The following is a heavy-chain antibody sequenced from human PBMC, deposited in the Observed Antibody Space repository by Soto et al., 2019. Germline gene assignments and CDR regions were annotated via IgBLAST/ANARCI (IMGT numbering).Heavy chain of an antibody. Sequence: ASVKVSCKASGYTFTSYDINWVRQATGQGLEWMGWMNPNSGNTGYAQKFQGRVTMTRNTSISTAYMELSSLRSEDTAVYYCARARYFDGFLTQDDVFDIGGKGKMVPVSS. V-gene: IGHV1-8*01. J-gene: IGHJ3*02. CDR3: ARARYFDGFLTQDDVFDI. CDR1: GYTFTSYD. CDR2: MNPNSGNT. D-gene: IGHD3-9*01.